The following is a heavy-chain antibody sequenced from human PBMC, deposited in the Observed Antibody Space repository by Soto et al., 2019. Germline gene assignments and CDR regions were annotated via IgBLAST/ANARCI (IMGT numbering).Heavy chain of an antibody. CDR3: ARVVPAAMYYYYGMDV. D-gene: IGHD2-2*01. Sequence: QVQLVESGGGVVQPGRSLRLSCAASGFTFSTYAMHWVRQAPGKGLEWVAVLSYDGSNKYYADSVKGRFTISIDNSKKTLYLQMNSLRAEDTAVYYCARVVPAAMYYYYGMDVWGQGTTVTVSS. CDR1: GFTFSTYA. CDR2: LSYDGSNK. J-gene: IGHJ6*02. V-gene: IGHV3-30*03.